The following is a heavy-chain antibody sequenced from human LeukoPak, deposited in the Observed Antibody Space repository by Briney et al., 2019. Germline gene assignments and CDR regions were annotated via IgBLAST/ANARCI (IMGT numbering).Heavy chain of an antibody. CDR3: ARSVRSYDSSGYYNNWFDP. V-gene: IGHV4-4*07. CDR2: IYTSGST. CDR1: GGSISRYY. Sequence: PSETLSLTCTVSGGSISRYYWSWIRQPAGKGLEWIGRIYTSGSTNYNPSLKSRVTMSVDTSKNQFSLKLSSVTAADTAVYYCARSVRSYDSSGYYNNWFDPWGQGTLVTVSS. D-gene: IGHD3-22*01. J-gene: IGHJ5*02.